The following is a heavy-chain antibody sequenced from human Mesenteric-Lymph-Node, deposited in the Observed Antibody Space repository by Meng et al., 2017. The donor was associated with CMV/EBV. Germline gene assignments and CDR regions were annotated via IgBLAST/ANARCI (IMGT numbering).Heavy chain of an antibody. D-gene: IGHD2-2*01. V-gene: IGHV4-38-2*02. CDR3: ARSEGYCSSTSCYDLWWFDP. CDR2: IYHSVNT. CDR1: GYSITSGCY. Sequence: SETLSLTCSVSGYSITSGCYWGWSRQPPGQGLEWIGTIYHSVNTYYNPSLKSRVTISVDTSKNQFSLKLSSVTAADTAVYYCARSEGYCSSTSCYDLWWFDPWGQGTLVTVSS. J-gene: IGHJ5*02.